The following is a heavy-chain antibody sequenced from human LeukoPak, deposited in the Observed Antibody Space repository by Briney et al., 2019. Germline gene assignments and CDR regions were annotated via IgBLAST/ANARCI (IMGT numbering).Heavy chain of an antibody. V-gene: IGHV1-69*04. D-gene: IGHD2-2*01. CDR1: GGTFSSYA. Sequence: SVKVSCKASGGTFSSYAITWVRQAPGQGLEWMGRIIPILDIANYAQKFQGRVTITADKSTSTAYMELSSLRSEDTAVYYCAREGDIVVVAAAMGYWFDPWGQGTLVTVSS. CDR2: IIPILDIA. CDR3: AREGDIVVVAAAMGYWFDP. J-gene: IGHJ5*02.